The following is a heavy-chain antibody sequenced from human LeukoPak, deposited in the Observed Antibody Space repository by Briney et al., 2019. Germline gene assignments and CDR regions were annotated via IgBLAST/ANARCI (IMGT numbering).Heavy chain of an antibody. CDR3: AREDFWSGYYTGIRDYYGMDV. D-gene: IGHD3-3*01. CDR2: KTKSSKGYN. CDR1: GDSVSSNSAA. J-gene: IGHJ6*02. V-gene: IGHV6-1*01. Sequence: SQTLSLTCAISGDSVSSNSAAWNWIRQSPPRALNCLGRKTKSSKGYNDYAVSVKSRITINPDTSKNQFSLQLNSVTPEDTAVYYCAREDFWSGYYTGIRDYYGMDVWGQGTTVTVSS.